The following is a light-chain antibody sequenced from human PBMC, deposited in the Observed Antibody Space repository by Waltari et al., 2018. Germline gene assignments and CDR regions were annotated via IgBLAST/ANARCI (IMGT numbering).Light chain of an antibody. J-gene: IGKJ1*01. CDR2: DAS. CDR1: QSVWRTF. V-gene: IGKV3-20*01. Sequence: EIVLTQSPGTLSLSPGERATLYCRASQSVWRTFACYQQKPGQAPRLLIYDASRRATGVPVRFSGSGSGTDFSLTISRLEPEDFAVYYCQKYGTLPATFGQGTTVEIK. CDR3: QKYGTLPAT.